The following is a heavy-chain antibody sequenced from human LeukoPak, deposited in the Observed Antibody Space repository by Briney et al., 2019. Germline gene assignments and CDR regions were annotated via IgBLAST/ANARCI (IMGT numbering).Heavy chain of an antibody. Sequence: SETLSLTCSVSGGSISSYYWSWIRQPPGKGLEWIGYIFYSGRTSYNPSLKSRVTLSVDKSKNQFSLKLSSVTAADTAVYYCASKLELRPYYFDYWGQGTLVTVSS. V-gene: IGHV4-59*12. CDR3: ASKLELRPYYFDY. J-gene: IGHJ4*02. CDR2: IFYSGRT. CDR1: GGSISSYY. D-gene: IGHD1-7*01.